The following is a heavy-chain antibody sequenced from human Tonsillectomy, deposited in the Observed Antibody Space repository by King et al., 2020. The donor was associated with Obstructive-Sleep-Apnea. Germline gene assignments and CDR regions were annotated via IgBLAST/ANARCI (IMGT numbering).Heavy chain of an antibody. CDR3: ARAPRYCASSSCNAGGLDY. Sequence: VQLQESGPGLVKPSETLSLTCTVSDGSISTYYWSWIRQPPGKGLEWIGYIYYSESTNYSPSLKSRVTISVDTSKNQLSRRLTSVTAADTALYYCARAPRYCASSSCNAGGLDYWGQGTQVTVSS. CDR1: DGSISTYY. CDR2: IYYSEST. J-gene: IGHJ4*02. V-gene: IGHV4-59*01. D-gene: IGHD2-15*01.